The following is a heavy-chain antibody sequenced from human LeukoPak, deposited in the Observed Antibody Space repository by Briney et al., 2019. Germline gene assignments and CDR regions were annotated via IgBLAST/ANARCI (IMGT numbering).Heavy chain of an antibody. CDR1: GFTFRSHA. CDR3: AKGPYCDSSSCYTIGSFDF. V-gene: IGHV3-23*01. Sequence: PGGSLRLSCAASGFTFRSHAMSWVRQAPGKGLERVSAISGSGGSIYYADSVKGRFTISRDNSNNMIYLQIDSLRAEDSALYYCAKGPYCDSSSCYTIGSFDFWGQGTLVTVSS. D-gene: IGHD2-2*01. J-gene: IGHJ5*01. CDR2: ISGSGGSI.